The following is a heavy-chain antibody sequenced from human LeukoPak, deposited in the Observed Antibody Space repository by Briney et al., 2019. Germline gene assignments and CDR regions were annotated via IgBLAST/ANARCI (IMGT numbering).Heavy chain of an antibody. CDR1: GXTFSSYS. D-gene: IGHD5-18*01. J-gene: IGHJ4*02. CDR2: ISSSSSYI. V-gene: IGHV3-21*01. CDR3: ARTFYTDVDTALLTSLDY. Sequence: KSGGSLRLSCAASGXTFSSYSMNWVRQAPGKGLEWVSSISSSSSYIYYADSVKGRFTISRDNAKNSLYLQMNSLRAEDTAVFYCARTFYTDVDTALLTSLDYWGQGTLVTVSS.